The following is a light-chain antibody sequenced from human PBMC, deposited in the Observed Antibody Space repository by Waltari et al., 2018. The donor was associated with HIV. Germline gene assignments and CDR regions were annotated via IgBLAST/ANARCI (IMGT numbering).Light chain of an antibody. Sequence: DIQMTQSPSTVSASVGDSVTITCRASQSIDSWLAWYQKKPGKPPKVLIYQASNLDSGVPSRFSGSRSGTEFTLTISSLQPDDSATYYCQKYVHYFWTFGQGTKVEIK. V-gene: IGKV1-5*03. J-gene: IGKJ1*01. CDR2: QAS. CDR3: QKYVHYFWT. CDR1: QSIDSW.